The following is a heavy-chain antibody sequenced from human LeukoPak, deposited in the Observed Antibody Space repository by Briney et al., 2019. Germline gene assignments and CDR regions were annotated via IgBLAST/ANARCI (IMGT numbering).Heavy chain of an antibody. D-gene: IGHD6-19*01. CDR1: GGSFSGYY. Sequence: PSETLSLTCAVYGGSFSGYYWSWIRQPPGKGLEWIGEINHSGSTNYNPSLKSRVTISVDTSKNQFSLKLSSVTAADTAVYYCARGRWYSSGWSHVYYFDYWGQGTLVTVSS. J-gene: IGHJ4*02. V-gene: IGHV4-34*01. CDR2: INHSGST. CDR3: ARGRWYSSGWSHVYYFDY.